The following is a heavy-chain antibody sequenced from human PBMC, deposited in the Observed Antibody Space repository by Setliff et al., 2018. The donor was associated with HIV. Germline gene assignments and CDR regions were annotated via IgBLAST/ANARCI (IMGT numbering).Heavy chain of an antibody. J-gene: IGHJ1*01. D-gene: IGHD2-21*02. V-gene: IGHV1-69*10. CDR3: ARERVQCTDDCYHFHD. CDR1: GGSFNTFG. CDR2: IIPVLRVE. Sequence: SVKVSCKSSGGSFNTFGLHWVRQAPGQGLEWVGGIIPVLRVETYARSFEGRVKITADKSTKTAFMELTNLGSDDTAIYYCARERVQCTDDCYHFHDWGQGTRVTVSS.